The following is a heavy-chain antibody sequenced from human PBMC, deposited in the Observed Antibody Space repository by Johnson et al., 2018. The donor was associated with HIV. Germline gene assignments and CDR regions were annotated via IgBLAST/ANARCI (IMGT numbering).Heavy chain of an antibody. V-gene: IGHV3-11*04. CDR1: GFTFSDYN. CDR3: AKEGITMEVDI. D-gene: IGHD3-10*01. Sequence: VQLLESGGGLVKPGGSLRLSCATSGFTFSDYNMNWIRQAPGKGLEWISYISRSGTTIYYADSVKGRFTISRDNSKNTLYLQMNSLRAEDTAVYYCAKEGITMEVDIWGQGTMVTVS. CDR2: ISRSGTTI. J-gene: IGHJ3*02.